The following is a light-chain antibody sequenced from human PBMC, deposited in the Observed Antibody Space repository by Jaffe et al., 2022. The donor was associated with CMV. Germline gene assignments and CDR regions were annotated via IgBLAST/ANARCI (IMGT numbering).Light chain of an antibody. V-gene: IGLV1-51*02. J-gene: IGLJ3*02. CDR2: ENN. CDR1: RSNIGENY. CDR3: GTWDGSLYGGV. Sequence: QSVLTQPPSVSAAPGQRVTISCSGSRSNIGENYVSWYQQLPGAAPKLLIHENNKRPSGISDRFSGSKSGTSATLGITGLQAGDEADYYCGTWDGSLYGGVFGGGTKLTVL.